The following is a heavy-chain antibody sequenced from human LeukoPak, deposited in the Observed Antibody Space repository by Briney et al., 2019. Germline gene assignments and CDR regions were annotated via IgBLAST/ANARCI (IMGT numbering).Heavy chain of an antibody. CDR2: IYSGGST. D-gene: IGHD1-26*01. CDR3: ASDSKVGTTLRPFDY. Sequence: GGSLRLSCAASEFSVGSNYMTWVRQAPGKGLEWVSLIYSGGSTYYADSVKGRFTISRDNAKNSLYLQMNSLRAEDTAVYYCASDSKVGTTLRPFDYWGQGTLVTVSS. J-gene: IGHJ4*02. V-gene: IGHV3-66*01. CDR1: EFSVGSNY.